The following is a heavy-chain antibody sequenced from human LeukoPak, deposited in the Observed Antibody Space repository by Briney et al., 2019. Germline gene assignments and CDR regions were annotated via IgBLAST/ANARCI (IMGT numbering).Heavy chain of an antibody. Sequence: PGGSLRLSCVVSGFTLSHYSMHWVRQAPGKGLEWVAVIWHDGSDKYYADSVKGRFTISRDNSKNTLFLEMNSLRAEDTAVYYCATKTGHCSGGSCYDYWGQGTLVTVSS. J-gene: IGHJ4*02. CDR1: GFTLSHYS. D-gene: IGHD2-15*01. V-gene: IGHV3-33*03. CDR3: ATKTGHCSGGSCYDY. CDR2: IWHDGSDK.